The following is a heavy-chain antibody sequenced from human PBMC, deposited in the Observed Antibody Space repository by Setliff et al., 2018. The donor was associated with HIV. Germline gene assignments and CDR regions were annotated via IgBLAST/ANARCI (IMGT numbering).Heavy chain of an antibody. CDR2: IYYSGST. Sequence: PSETLSLTCTVSGGSISSGDYYWSWIRQPPGKGLEWIGYIYYSGSTYYNPSPKSRVTISVDTSKNQFPLKLSSVTAADTAVYYCARFTPWFGELFSWYFDLWGRGTLVTVSS. J-gene: IGHJ2*01. CDR3: ARFTPWFGELFSWYFDL. D-gene: IGHD3-10*01. CDR1: GGSISSGDYY. V-gene: IGHV4-30-4*08.